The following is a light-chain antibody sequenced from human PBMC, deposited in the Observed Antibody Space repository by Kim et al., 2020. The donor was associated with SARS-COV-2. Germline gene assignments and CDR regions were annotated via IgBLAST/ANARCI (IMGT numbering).Light chain of an antibody. CDR1: VLAKKY. Sequence: VSPGQTARITCSGGVLAKKYARWFQQKPGQAPVLVIYKDSERPSGIPERFSGSSSGTTVTLTISGAQIEDEADYYCYSATDNNRVFGGGTQLTVL. V-gene: IGLV3-27*01. CDR2: KDS. J-gene: IGLJ3*02. CDR3: YSATDNNRV.